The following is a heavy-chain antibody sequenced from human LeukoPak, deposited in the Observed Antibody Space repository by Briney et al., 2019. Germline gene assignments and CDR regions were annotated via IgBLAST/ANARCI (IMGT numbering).Heavy chain of an antibody. J-gene: IGHJ5*02. Sequence: PSETLSLTCTVSGGSISSSSYYWGWIRQPPGKGLEWIGSIYHSGSTYYNPSLKSRVTISVDTSKNQFSLKLSSVTAADTAVYYCARDLGYCSSTSCRNWFDPWGQGTLVTVSS. CDR3: ARDLGYCSSTSCRNWFDP. CDR2: IYHSGST. V-gene: IGHV4-39*07. D-gene: IGHD2-2*01. CDR1: GGSISSSSYY.